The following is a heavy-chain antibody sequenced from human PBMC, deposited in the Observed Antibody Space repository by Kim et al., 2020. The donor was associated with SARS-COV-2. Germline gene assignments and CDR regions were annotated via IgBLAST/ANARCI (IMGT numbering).Heavy chain of an antibody. Sequence: SVKVSCQASGGTFSSYAISWVRQAPGQGLEWMGGIYPIFGTVNYAQKFQGRATLTADESTSTAYMELSSLRSEDTAVYYCARELDYGGWGQGTLVTVSS. D-gene: IGHD4-17*01. V-gene: IGHV1-69*13. J-gene: IGHJ4*02. CDR1: GGTFSSYA. CDR3: ARELDYGG. CDR2: IYPIFGTV.